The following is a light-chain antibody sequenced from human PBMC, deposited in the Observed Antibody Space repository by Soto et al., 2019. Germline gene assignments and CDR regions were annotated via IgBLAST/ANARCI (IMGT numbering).Light chain of an antibody. J-gene: IGKJ2*01. CDR1: QSVLYSSNNQSY. Sequence: DIVMTQSPDSLAVSLGERATINCESSQSVLYSSNNQSYLAWYQQRPGQPPRLLLYWASTRESGVPDRFIGSGSETDFTLTISSLQAGDEAIYHCQQYYNTPYTFGQGTTLEIK. V-gene: IGKV4-1*01. CDR3: QQYYNTPYT. CDR2: WAS.